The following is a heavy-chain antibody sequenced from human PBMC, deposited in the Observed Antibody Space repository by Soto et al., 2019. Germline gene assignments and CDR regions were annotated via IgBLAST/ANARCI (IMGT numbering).Heavy chain of an antibody. J-gene: IGHJ6*02. V-gene: IGHV4-34*01. CDR1: GGSFSGYY. D-gene: IGHD6-6*01. CDR3: ASCCFRQRVPYYYYYGMDV. CDR2: INHSGST. Sequence: SETLSLTGAVYGGSFSGYYWSWIRQPPGKGLEWIGEINHSGSTNYNPSLKSRVTISVDTSKNQIFLKLSSVTAADTAVYSRASCCFRQRVPYYYYYGMDVWGQGTTVTVSS.